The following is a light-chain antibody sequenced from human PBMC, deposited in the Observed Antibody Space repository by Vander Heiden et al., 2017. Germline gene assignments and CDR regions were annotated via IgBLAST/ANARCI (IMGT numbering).Light chain of an antibody. CDR3: AAWDDSLNGYV. Sequence: QSVLTQPPSASGTPEQRVTIPCSGSSSNIGSNTGNWYQQLPGTAPKLLIYSNNQRPSGVPDRFSGSKSGTSASLAISGLQSEDEADYYCAAWDDSLNGYVFGTGTKVTVL. CDR2: SNN. V-gene: IGLV1-44*01. J-gene: IGLJ1*01. CDR1: SSNIGSNT.